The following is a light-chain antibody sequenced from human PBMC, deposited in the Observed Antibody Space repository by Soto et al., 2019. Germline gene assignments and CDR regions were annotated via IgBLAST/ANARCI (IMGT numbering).Light chain of an antibody. V-gene: IGKV1-5*01. CDR2: GAS. Sequence: DIQMTQSPSTLSASVGDRVTITCRASQSISSWLAWYQQKPGKAPKLLIYGASILQTGVPSRFSGSGSGTDFTLTISSLQPEDVGTYSCLQEYSYPLIFGGGTKVDIK. CDR1: QSISSW. CDR3: LQEYSYPLI. J-gene: IGKJ4*01.